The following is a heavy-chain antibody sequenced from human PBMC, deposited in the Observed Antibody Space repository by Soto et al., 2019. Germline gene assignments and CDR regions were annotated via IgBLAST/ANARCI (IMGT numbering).Heavy chain of an antibody. CDR1: GGSISGYY. CDR2: IYTSGST. V-gene: IGHV4-4*07. Sequence: SETLSLTCTVSGGSISGYYWSWIRQPAGKGLEWIGRIYTSGSTNYNPSLKSRVTMSVDTSKNQFSLKLSSVTAADTAVYYCARDGVYCSSTSCYTGFDYWGQGTLVTVSS. D-gene: IGHD2-2*02. J-gene: IGHJ4*02. CDR3: ARDGVYCSSTSCYTGFDY.